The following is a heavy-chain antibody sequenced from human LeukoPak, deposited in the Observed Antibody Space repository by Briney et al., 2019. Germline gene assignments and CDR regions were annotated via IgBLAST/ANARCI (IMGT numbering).Heavy chain of an antibody. CDR3: AKDTAVVGYFDY. CDR2: ISWNSGSI. Sequence: PGGSLRLSCAASGFTFDDYAMHWVRQAPGKGLEWVSGISWNSGSIHYADSVKGRFTISRDNAKKSLYLQMNSLRAEDTAFYYCAKDTAVVGYFDYWGQGTLVTVSS. V-gene: IGHV3-9*01. CDR1: GFTFDDYA. J-gene: IGHJ4*02. D-gene: IGHD6-19*01.